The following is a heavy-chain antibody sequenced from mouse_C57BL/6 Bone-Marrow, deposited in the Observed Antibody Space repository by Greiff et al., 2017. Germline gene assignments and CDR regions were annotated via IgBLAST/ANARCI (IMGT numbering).Heavy chain of an antibody. CDR3: AISRSSYYYGSSYDWYFDV. V-gene: IGHV1-26*01. CDR2: INPNNGGT. Sequence: VQLQQSGPELVKPGASVKISCKASGYTFTDYYMNWVKQSHGKSLEWIGDINPNNGGTSYNQKLKGKATLTVDKPSSTAYMELRSLTSEDSAVYYCAISRSSYYYGSSYDWYFDVWGTGTTVTVSS. J-gene: IGHJ1*03. CDR1: GYTFTDYY. D-gene: IGHD1-1*01.